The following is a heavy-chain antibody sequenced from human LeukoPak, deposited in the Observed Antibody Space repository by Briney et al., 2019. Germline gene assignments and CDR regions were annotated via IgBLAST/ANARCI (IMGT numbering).Heavy chain of an antibody. CDR3: ARLPGFCSSTSCYSGIDWFDP. CDR1: GFTFSSYE. V-gene: IGHV3-48*03. CDR2: ISSRGSTI. Sequence: GGSLRLSCAASGFTFSSYEMNWVRQAPGKGLEWFSYISSRGSTIYYADSVKGRFTISRDNAKNSLYLQMNSLRAEDTAVYYCARLPGFCSSTSCYSGIDWFDPWGQGTLVTVSS. J-gene: IGHJ5*02. D-gene: IGHD2-2*01.